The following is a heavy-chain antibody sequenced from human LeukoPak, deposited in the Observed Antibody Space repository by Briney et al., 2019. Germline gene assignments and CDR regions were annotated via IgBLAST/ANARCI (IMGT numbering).Heavy chain of an antibody. CDR2: ISGSGGST. CDR1: GFTFSSYG. CDR3: AKDTAAYCGGDCPLT. Sequence: GGSLRLSCAASGFTFSSYGMSWVRQAPGKGLEWVSAISGSGGSTYYADSVKGRFTISRDNSKNTLYLQMNSLRAEDTAVYYCAKDTAAYCGGDCPLTWGQGTLVTVSS. J-gene: IGHJ4*02. V-gene: IGHV3-23*01. D-gene: IGHD2-21*02.